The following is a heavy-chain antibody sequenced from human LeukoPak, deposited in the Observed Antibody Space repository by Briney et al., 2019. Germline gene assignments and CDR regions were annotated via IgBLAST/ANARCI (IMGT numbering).Heavy chain of an antibody. J-gene: IGHJ3*02. Sequence: SETLSLTCTVSGGSISSYYWSWIRQPPGKGLGWIGYIYYSGSTNYNPSLKSRVTISVDTSKSQFSLKLSSVTAADTAVYYCARGGVVDAFDIWDQGTMVTVS. D-gene: IGHD2-15*01. CDR3: ARGGVVDAFDI. CDR1: GGSISSYY. CDR2: IYYSGST. V-gene: IGHV4-59*01.